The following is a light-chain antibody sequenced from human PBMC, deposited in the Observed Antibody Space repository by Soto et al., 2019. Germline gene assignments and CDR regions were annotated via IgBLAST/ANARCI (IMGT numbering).Light chain of an antibody. J-gene: IGKJ1*01. Sequence: DIQMTQSPSSLSAFVGDRVTIACRASQDIGNFLAWYQQKPGKAPKLLIYKASTLKSGVPSRFSGSGSGTDFTLTISSLQPDDFATYYCQQYYNYWTFGQGTKV. CDR2: KAS. CDR3: QQYYNYWT. V-gene: IGKV1-5*03. CDR1: QDIGNF.